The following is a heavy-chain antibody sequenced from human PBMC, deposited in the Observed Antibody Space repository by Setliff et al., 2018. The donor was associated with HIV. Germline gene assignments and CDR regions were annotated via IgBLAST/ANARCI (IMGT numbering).Heavy chain of an antibody. V-gene: IGHV4-4*07. CDR3: ARDRHSSGLGSYGP. CDR1: GGSFGVYR. J-gene: IGHJ5*02. CDR2: IDSSGTT. Sequence: SETLSLTCTISGGSFGVYRWSWIRQSAGRGLEWIGRIDSSGTTDYKPSLKSRVTMSVDTSKNQFSLKLTSVTAADTAVYYCARDRHSSGLGSYGPWGPGILVTVSS. D-gene: IGHD3-10*01.